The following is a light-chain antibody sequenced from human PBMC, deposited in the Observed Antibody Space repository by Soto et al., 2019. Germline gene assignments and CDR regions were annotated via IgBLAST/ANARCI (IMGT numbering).Light chain of an antibody. J-gene: IGKJ1*01. CDR2: DTF. Sequence: EIVLTQSPATLSLSPGERATLSCRASQSFSSHLAWYQQKPGQAPRLLIYDTFNRATGIPARFNGSGSGTDFTLTISRLEPEDFALYYCQHYGDSSWTFGQGTKVDI. CDR1: QSFSSH. V-gene: IGKV3-11*01. CDR3: QHYGDSSWT.